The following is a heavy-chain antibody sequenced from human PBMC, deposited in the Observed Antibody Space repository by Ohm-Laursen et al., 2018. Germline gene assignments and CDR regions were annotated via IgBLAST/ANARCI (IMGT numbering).Heavy chain of an antibody. CDR1: GFTFSSYG. V-gene: IGHV3-23*01. CDR2: ISGSGGST. D-gene: IGHD4-17*01. Sequence: SLRLSCTASGFTFSSYGMHWVRQAPGKGLEWVSAISGSGGSTYYADSVKGRFTISRDNSKNTLYLQMNSLRAEDTAVYYCASREKDYGDYWDYFDYWGQGTLVTVSS. J-gene: IGHJ4*02. CDR3: ASREKDYGDYWDYFDY.